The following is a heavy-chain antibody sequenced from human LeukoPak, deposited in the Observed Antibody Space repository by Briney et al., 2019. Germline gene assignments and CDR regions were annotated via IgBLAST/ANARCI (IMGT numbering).Heavy chain of an antibody. CDR3: AKDPIAVAGNNYYRMDV. CDR1: GFTFSSYG. Sequence: GRSLRLSCAASGFTFSSYGMHWVRQAPGKGLEWVAAISYDGSNKFYADSVKGRFTISRDNSKNTLYLQMNSLRAEDTAVYYCAKDPIAVAGNNYYRMDVWGQGTTVSVSS. J-gene: IGHJ6*02. CDR2: ISYDGSNK. D-gene: IGHD6-19*01. V-gene: IGHV3-30*18.